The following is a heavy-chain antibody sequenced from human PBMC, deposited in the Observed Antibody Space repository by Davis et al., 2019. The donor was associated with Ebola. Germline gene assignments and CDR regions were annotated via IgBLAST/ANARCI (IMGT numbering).Heavy chain of an antibody. CDR2: ISSSGSTI. CDR3: ARVNPSYTVTTG. Sequence: PGGSLRLSCAASGFTFSSYEMNWVRQAPGKGLEWVSYISSSGSTIYYADSVKGRFTISRDNAKNSLYLQMNSLRAEDTAVYYCARVNPSYTVTTGWGQGTLVTVSS. V-gene: IGHV3-48*03. D-gene: IGHD4-17*01. CDR1: GFTFSSYE. J-gene: IGHJ4*02.